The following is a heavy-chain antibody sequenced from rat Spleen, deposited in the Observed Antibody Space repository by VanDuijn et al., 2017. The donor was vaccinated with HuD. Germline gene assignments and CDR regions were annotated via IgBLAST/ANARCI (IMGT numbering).Heavy chain of an antibody. CDR1: GFTFSNYD. J-gene: IGHJ3*01. Sequence: EVQLVESGGGLVQPGRSLKLSCAASGFTFSNYDMAWVRQAPTKGLEWVASITNTGGSTYYPDSVKGRFTISRDNANSTLYLQMGSLRSEDTATYYCTGADGTYYYAFGYWGQGTLVTVSS. D-gene: IGHD1-12*02. CDR3: TGADGTYYYAFGY. CDR2: ITNTGGST. V-gene: IGHV5-27*01.